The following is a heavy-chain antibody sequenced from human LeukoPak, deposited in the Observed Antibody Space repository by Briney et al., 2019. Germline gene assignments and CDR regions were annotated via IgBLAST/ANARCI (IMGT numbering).Heavy chain of an antibody. CDR1: GFTFSSYT. J-gene: IGHJ3*02. V-gene: IGHV3-48*02. D-gene: IGHD3-10*01. Sequence: QPGGSLRLSCAASGFTFSSYTMNWVRQAPGKGLEWVSYISSSSSIIYYADSMKGRFTISRDNAKNSLYLQMNSLKDEDTAVYYCARDLHYAFDIWGQGTMVTASS. CDR3: ARDLHYAFDI. CDR2: ISSSSSII.